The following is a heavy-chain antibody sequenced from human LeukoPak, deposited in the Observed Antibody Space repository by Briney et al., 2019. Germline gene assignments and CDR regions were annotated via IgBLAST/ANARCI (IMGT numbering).Heavy chain of an antibody. V-gene: IGHV4-59*01. D-gene: IGHD2-2*01. CDR3: ATSGDEVPAASALRAFDI. J-gene: IGHJ3*02. CDR1: GGSISSYY. CDR2: IYYSGST. Sequence: SETLSLTCTVSGGSISSYYWSWIRQPPGKGLEWIGYIYYSGSTNYNPSLKSRVTISVDTSKNQFSLKLSSVTAADTAVYYCATSGDEVPAASALRAFDIWGQGTMVTVSS.